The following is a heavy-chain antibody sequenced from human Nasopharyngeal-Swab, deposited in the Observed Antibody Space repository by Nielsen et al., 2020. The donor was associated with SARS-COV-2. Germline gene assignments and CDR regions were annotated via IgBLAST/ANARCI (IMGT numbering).Heavy chain of an antibody. V-gene: IGHV4-59*01. D-gene: IGHD1-1*01. CDR3: ARAWNDSAFDI. CDR2: IYYSGST. Sequence: ETLSLTCTVSGGSISSYYWSWIRQPPGKGLEWIGYIYYSGSTNYNPSLKSRVTISVDTSKNQFSLKLSSVTAADTAVYYCARAWNDSAFDIWGQGTMVTVSS. J-gene: IGHJ3*02. CDR1: GGSISSYY.